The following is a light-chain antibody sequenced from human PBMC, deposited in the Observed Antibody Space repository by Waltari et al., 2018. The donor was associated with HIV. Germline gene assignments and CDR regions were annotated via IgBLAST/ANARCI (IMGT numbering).Light chain of an antibody. CDR2: DAS. Sequence: EIVLTQSPATLSLSPGESATLSCRASQSVSSYLTWYQQRPGQPPRLLIYDASNRATGIPARFSASGSGADFTLTISDLEPEDSAVYYCQQRSDWPLTFGGGTTVEIK. V-gene: IGKV3-11*01. CDR1: QSVSSY. J-gene: IGKJ4*01. CDR3: QQRSDWPLT.